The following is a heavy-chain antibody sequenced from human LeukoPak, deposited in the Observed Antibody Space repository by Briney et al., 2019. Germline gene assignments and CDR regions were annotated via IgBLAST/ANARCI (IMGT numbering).Heavy chain of an antibody. V-gene: IGHV6-1*01. CDR1: GDSVSNKDAA. J-gene: IGHJ4*02. CDR3: GRTVGYFDY. CDR2: TFYRSKWYN. Sequence: SQTLSLTCAISGDSVSNKDAAWNWIRESPSRGLEWLGRTFYRSKWYNDYAVSVKGRIIVSADTSKNQFSLHPNSVTPDDTAVYYCGRTVGYFDYWGQGILVTVSS. D-gene: IGHD2-15*01.